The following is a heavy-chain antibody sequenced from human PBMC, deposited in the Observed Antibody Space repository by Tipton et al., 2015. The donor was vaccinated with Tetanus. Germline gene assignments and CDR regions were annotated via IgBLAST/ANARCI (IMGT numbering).Heavy chain of an antibody. Sequence: SLRLSCAASGFTLRSYSMNWVRQAPGKGLEWISYMSTTSNTIYYADSVKGRFTISRDNAINSLSLQMSSLRREDTGVYYCARDRGEDWTNFYYMDVWGKGATVIVSS. D-gene: IGHD3/OR15-3a*01. J-gene: IGHJ6*03. V-gene: IGHV3-48*01. CDR3: ARDRGEDWTNFYYMDV. CDR2: MSTTSNTI. CDR1: GFTLRSYS.